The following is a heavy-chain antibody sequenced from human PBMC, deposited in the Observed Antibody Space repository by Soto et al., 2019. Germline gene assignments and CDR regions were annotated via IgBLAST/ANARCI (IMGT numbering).Heavy chain of an antibody. V-gene: IGHV1-3*01. J-gene: IGHJ6*02. CDR2: INPDNGNT. CDR3: ARQSGWYVSWDYYYGMDV. CDR1: GYTFTRYT. D-gene: IGHD6-19*01. Sequence: ASVKVSCKASGYTFTRYTMHWVRQAPGHRLEWTGWINPDNGNTNSSQKFQDRVIITRDTSASTAYMDLSSLRSEDTAVYYCARQSGWYVSWDYYYGMDVWGQGTTVTVAS.